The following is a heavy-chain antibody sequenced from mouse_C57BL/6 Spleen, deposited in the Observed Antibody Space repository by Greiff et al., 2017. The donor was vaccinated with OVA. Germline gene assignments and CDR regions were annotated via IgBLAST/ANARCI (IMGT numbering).Heavy chain of an antibody. D-gene: IGHD3-2*02. CDR1: GYTFTSYW. CDR3: ATAQATLVAY. J-gene: IGHJ3*01. V-gene: IGHV1-50*01. Sequence: VKLQQPGAELVKPGASVKLSCKASGYTFTSYWMQWVKQRPGQGLEWIGEIDPSDSYTNYNQKFKGKATLTVDTSSRTAYMQLSSLTSEDSAVYYCATAQATLVAYWGQGTLVTVSA. CDR2: IDPSDSYT.